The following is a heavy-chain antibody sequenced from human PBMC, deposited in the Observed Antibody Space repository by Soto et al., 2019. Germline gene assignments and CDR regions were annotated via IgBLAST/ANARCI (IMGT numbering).Heavy chain of an antibody. CDR2: ISSSSNYI. CDR3: ESGAPLDY. V-gene: IGHV3-21*01. D-gene: IGHD3-10*01. CDR1: GFAFSSYN. J-gene: IGHJ4*02. Sequence: EVQLVESGGGLVKPGGSLRLSCAASGFAFSSYNMNWVRQAPGKGLEWVSSISSSSNYIYYADSVKGRFTISRDNAKNSLFLQMNSLRAEDTAVYYCESGAPLDYWGQGTLVTVSS.